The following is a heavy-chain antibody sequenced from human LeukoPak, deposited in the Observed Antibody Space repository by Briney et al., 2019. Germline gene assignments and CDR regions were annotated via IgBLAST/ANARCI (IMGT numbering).Heavy chain of an antibody. J-gene: IGHJ5*02. CDR2: IYTSGST. Sequence: PSQTLSLTCTVSGGSISSGSYYWSWIRQPAGKGXXXXXRIYTSGSTNYNPSLKSRVTISVDTSKNQFSLKLSSVTAADTAVYYCAREVVVVAATPHNWFDPWGQGTLVTVSS. V-gene: IGHV4-61*02. CDR1: GGSISSGSYY. CDR3: AREVVVVAATPHNWFDP. D-gene: IGHD2-15*01.